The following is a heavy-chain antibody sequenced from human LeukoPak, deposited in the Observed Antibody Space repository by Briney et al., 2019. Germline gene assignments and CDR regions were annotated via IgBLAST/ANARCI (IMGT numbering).Heavy chain of an antibody. V-gene: IGHV1-18*01. CDR1: GYTLTGYA. CDR3: ARGIHSGNSGPYYFDY. J-gene: IGHJ4*02. D-gene: IGHD1-26*01. Sequence: ASVKVSCKASGYTLTGYAISWVRQVPGQGLEWMGWISVYSGKTDYPQKVQDRVTMTTDTSTNTAYMELRSLRSDDTAVYYCARGIHSGNSGPYYFDYWGQGTLVTVSS. CDR2: ISVYSGKT.